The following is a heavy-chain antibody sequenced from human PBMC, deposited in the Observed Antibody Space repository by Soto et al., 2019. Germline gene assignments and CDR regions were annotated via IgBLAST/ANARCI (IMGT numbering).Heavy chain of an antibody. V-gene: IGHV1-69*06. CDR2: IIPIFGTA. CDR3: ASKYYYDSSGYYPYYYYYYGMDV. D-gene: IGHD3-22*01. CDR1: GGTFSSYA. Sequence: SVKVSFKASGGTFSSYAISWLRQAPGQGLEWMGGIIPIFGTANYAQKFQGRVTITADKSTSTAYMELSSLRSEDTAVYYCASKYYYDSSGYYPYYYYYYGMDVWGQGTTVTVSS. J-gene: IGHJ6*02.